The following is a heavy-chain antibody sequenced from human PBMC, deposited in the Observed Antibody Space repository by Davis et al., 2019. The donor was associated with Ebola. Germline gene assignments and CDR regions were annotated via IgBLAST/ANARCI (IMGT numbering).Heavy chain of an antibody. CDR1: GSSISSSNW. J-gene: IGHJ4*02. V-gene: IGHV4-4*02. Sequence: MPSETLSLTCAVSGSSISSSNWWSWVRQPPGKGLEWIGEIYHSGSTNYNPSLKSRVTISVDKSKNQFSLKLSSVTAADTAVYYCARGWTARHSINYFDFWGQGALVTVSS. D-gene: IGHD6-6*01. CDR2: IYHSGST. CDR3: ARGWTARHSINYFDF.